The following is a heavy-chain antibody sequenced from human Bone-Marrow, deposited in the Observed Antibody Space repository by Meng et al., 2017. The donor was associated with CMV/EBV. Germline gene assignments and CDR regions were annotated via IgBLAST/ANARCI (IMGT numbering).Heavy chain of an antibody. Sequence: SMSPYYWTLIRQSPGEGLDWIGYIHYSGSTDYNPSLKSRVTVSIDTYRNQFSLKLSSVTAADTAVYYCARWGSDFWSGYYTGKPFDMWGQGTMVT. V-gene: IGHV4-59*01. CDR2: IHYSGST. CDR1: SMSPYY. J-gene: IGHJ3*02. D-gene: IGHD3-3*01. CDR3: ARWGSDFWSGYYTGKPFDM.